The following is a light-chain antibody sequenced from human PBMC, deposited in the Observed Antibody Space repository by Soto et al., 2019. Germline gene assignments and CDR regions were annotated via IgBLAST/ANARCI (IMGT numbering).Light chain of an antibody. CDR2: GNS. CDR3: QSYDSSLCGSGV. CDR1: SSNIGAGYD. Sequence: QPVLTQPPSVSGAPGQRVTISCTGSSSNIGAGYDVHWYQQLPVTAPKLLIYGNSNRPSGVPDRFSVSKSGTSASLAITGLQAEDEADYYCQSYDSSLCGSGVFGGGTKLTVL. V-gene: IGLV1-40*01. J-gene: IGLJ2*01.